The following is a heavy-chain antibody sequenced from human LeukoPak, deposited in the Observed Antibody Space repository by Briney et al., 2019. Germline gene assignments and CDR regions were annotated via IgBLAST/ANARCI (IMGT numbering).Heavy chain of an antibody. V-gene: IGHV3-13*01. Sequence: GGSLRLSCAASGFTFSSYDMHWVRQATGKGLEWVSAIGTAGDTYYPGSVEGRFTISRENAKNSLYLQMNSLRAGDTAVYYCARGSPIVGATTGFGYWGQGTLVTVSS. CDR1: GFTFSSYD. CDR3: ARGSPIVGATTGFGY. CDR2: IGTAGDT. J-gene: IGHJ4*02. D-gene: IGHD1-26*01.